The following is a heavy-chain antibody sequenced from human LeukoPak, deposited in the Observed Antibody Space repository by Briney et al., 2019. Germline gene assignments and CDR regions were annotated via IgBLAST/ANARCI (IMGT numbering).Heavy chain of an antibody. J-gene: IGHJ4*02. V-gene: IGHV4-39*07. CDR2: IYYSGST. D-gene: IGHD2-2*01. CDR1: GGSISSSSYY. Sequence: SETLSLTCTVSGGSISSSSYYWGWIRQPPGKGLEWIGSIYYSGSTYYNPSLESRLIISVDTSKNQFSLRLTYVTAADTAVYYCAKLQTAVVPAATLGFDSWGQGTLVTVSS. CDR3: AKLQTAVVPAATLGFDS.